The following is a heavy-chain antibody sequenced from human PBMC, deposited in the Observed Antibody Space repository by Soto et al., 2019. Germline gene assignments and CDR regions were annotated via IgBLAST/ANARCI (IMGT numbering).Heavy chain of an antibody. J-gene: IGHJ4*02. CDR3: VHRRHSGDWNGGFFDY. CDR2: AYWDDDN. V-gene: IGHV2-5*02. CDR1: GFSLTTRPVG. Sequence: QITLRESGPTLVKPTQTLTLTCTFSGFSLTTRPVGVGWIRQSPGKALEWLAFAYWDDDNRYSPSLRSRLTVTKDTSKNQVVLTMTNVDPVDTATYFCVHRRHSGDWNGGFFDYWGQGTLVTVSS. D-gene: IGHD2-21*02.